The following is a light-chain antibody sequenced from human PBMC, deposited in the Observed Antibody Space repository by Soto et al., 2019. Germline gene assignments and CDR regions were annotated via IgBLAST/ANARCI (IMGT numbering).Light chain of an antibody. CDR2: EVS. J-gene: IGLJ2*01. CDR1: SSDVGSYNL. V-gene: IGLV2-23*02. Sequence: QSALTQPASVSGSPGQSITFSCTGTSSDVGSYNLVSWYQQHPGKAPKLMIYEVSERPSGLSNRFSGSKSGNTASLTIFGLQAEDEADYYCCSYAGSATHVVFGGGTKVTVL. CDR3: CSYAGSATHVV.